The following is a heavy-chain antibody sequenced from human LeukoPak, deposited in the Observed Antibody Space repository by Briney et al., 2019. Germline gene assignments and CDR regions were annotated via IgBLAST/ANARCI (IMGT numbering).Heavy chain of an antibody. Sequence: GRSLRLSCAASGFTVSSNYMSWVRQAPGKGLEWVSVIYSGGSTYYADSVKGRFTISRDNSKNTLYLQMNSLRAEDTAVYYCARTYEGNYFDYWGQGTLVTVSS. CDR1: GFTVSSNY. CDR3: ARTYEGNYFDY. V-gene: IGHV3-53*01. CDR2: IYSGGST. J-gene: IGHJ4*02. D-gene: IGHD5-12*01.